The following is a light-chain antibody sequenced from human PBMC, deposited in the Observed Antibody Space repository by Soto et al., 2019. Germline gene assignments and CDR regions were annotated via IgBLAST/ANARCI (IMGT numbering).Light chain of an antibody. Sequence: EIVMTQSPATLSVSPGERAALSCRASQSVSSNLAWYQQKPGQAPRLLIYGASTRATGIPARFSGSGSGTEFTLTISSLQSEDIAGYYCQQYTNWPPWTFGQGTKVEI. J-gene: IGKJ1*01. V-gene: IGKV3-15*01. CDR1: QSVSSN. CDR2: GAS. CDR3: QQYTNWPPWT.